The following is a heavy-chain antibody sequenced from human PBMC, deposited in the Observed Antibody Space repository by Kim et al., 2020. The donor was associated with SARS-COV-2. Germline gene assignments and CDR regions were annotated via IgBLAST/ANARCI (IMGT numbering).Heavy chain of an antibody. CDR2: IWYDGSNK. V-gene: IGHV3-33*01. J-gene: IGHJ4*02. CDR3: ASQEGPYYYDSSLGY. D-gene: IGHD3-22*01. CDR1: GFTFSSYG. Sequence: GGSLRLSCAASGFTFSSYGMHWVRQAPGKGLEWVAVIWYDGSNKYYADSVKGRFTISRDNSKNTLYLQMNSLRAEDTAVYYCASQEGPYYYDSSLGYWGQGTLVTVSS.